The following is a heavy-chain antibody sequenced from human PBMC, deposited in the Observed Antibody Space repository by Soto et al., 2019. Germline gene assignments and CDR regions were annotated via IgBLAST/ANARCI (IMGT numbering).Heavy chain of an antibody. CDR1: EFTFSSYS. J-gene: IGHJ4*02. V-gene: IGHV3-48*02. CDR2: ISSSSSTI. CDR3: ARKFGVSYSVDQIDY. Sequence: GGSLRLSCAASEFTFSSYSMNWVRQAPGKGLEWISYISSSSSTIYYADSVKGRFTISRDNAKNSLYLQMNSLRDEDTAVYYCARKFGVSYSVDQIDYWGQGTLVTVSS. D-gene: IGHD1-26*01.